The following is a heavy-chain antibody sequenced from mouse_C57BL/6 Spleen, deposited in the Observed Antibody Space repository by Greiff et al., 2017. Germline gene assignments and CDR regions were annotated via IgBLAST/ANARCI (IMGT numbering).Heavy chain of an antibody. J-gene: IGHJ2*01. Sequence: QVQLQQSGAELVKPGASVKLSCKASGYTFTEYSIHWVKQRSGQGLEWIGWFYPGSGSTNYNEKFKDKATVTAVKSSSTVYMELSRLTSEDSAVYFCARHEENQGRGLGYYFDYWGQGTTLTVSS. D-gene: IGHD3-3*01. CDR1: GYTFTEYS. V-gene: IGHV1-62-2*01. CDR2: FYPGSGST. CDR3: ARHEENQGRGLGYYFDY.